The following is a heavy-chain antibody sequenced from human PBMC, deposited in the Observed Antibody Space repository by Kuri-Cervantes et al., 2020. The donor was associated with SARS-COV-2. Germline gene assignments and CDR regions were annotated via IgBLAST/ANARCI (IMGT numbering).Heavy chain of an antibody. Sequence: SETLSLTCAVYGGSFSGYYWSWIRQPAGKGLEWIGHIYTSGSTNYNPSLKSRVTISVDTSKNQFSLKLSSVTAADTAVYYCARGGYNWNYAHFDYWGQGTLVTVSS. CDR2: IYTSGST. V-gene: IGHV4-59*10. CDR3: ARGGYNWNYAHFDY. CDR1: GGSFSGYY. D-gene: IGHD1-7*01. J-gene: IGHJ4*02.